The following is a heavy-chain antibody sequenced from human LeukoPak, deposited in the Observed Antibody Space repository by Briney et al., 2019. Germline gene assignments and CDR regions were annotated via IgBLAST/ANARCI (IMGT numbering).Heavy chain of an antibody. CDR3: ARLPYYDILTGYFNGEWFDP. D-gene: IGHD3-9*01. V-gene: IGHV4-61*01. CDR2: IYYSGST. CDR1: GGSVSSGSYY. Sequence: SETLSLTCTVSGGSVSSGSYYCSWIRQPPGKGLEWIGYIYYSGSTNYNPSLKSRVTISVDTSKNQFSLKLSSVTAADTAVYYCARLPYYDILTGYFNGEWFDPWGQGTLVTASS. J-gene: IGHJ5*02.